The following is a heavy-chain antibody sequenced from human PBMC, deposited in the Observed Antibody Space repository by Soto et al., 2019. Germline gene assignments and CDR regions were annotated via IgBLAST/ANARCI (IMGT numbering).Heavy chain of an antibody. CDR2: IIPIFGTA. J-gene: IGHJ6*02. CDR1: GGTFSSYA. Sequence: QVQLVQSGAEVKKPGSSVKISCKASGGTFSSYAISWVRQAPGQGLEWMGGIIPIFGTANYAQKFQGRVTITADESTSTAYMELSSLRSEDTAVYYCARDHYYDSSGYYRYYYGMDVWGQGTTVTVSS. CDR3: ARDHYYDSSGYYRYYYGMDV. V-gene: IGHV1-69*01. D-gene: IGHD3-22*01.